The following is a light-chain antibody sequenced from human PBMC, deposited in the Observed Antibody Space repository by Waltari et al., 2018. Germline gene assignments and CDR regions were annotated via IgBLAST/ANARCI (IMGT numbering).Light chain of an antibody. CDR1: NIGRKT. CDR3: QVWDSSTDHVV. J-gene: IGLJ3*02. Sequence: SYVLTQPPSVSVAPGKTAILSCAGDNIGRKTVPWYQQKPGQAPVLVIYYDSDRPSGTPGRFSGSNSANMATLTIIRVEAGDESDYWCQVWDSSTDHVVFGGGTKLTVL. V-gene: IGLV3-21*04. CDR2: YDS.